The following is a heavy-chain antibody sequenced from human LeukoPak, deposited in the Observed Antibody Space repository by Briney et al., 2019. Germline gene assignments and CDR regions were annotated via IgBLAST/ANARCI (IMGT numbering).Heavy chain of an antibody. CDR2: IISTGGST. CDR1: GFTFSSCA. J-gene: IGHJ4*02. Sequence: QPGGSLRLSCAASGFTFSSCAMSWVRQAPGKGLEWVSGIISTGGSTYYADSVKGRFTISRDNSKSTLSLQMDSLRADDTAVYYCAKGYSSGWRTYFDYWGQGTLVTVSS. D-gene: IGHD6-19*01. CDR3: AKGYSSGWRTYFDY. V-gene: IGHV3-23*01.